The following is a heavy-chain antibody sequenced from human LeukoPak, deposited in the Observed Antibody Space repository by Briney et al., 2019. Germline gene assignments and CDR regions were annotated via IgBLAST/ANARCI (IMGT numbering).Heavy chain of an antibody. CDR1: GFIFSSYS. V-gene: IGHV3-21*01. CDR3: ARSSRTSWYSDY. J-gene: IGHJ4*02. D-gene: IGHD6-13*01. Sequence: PGGSLRLSCAASGFIFSSYSMNWVRQAPGKGLEWVSSISSSSYIYYADSVKGRFAISRDNARNSLYLQMNSLRVEDPAVYYCARSSRTSWYSDYWGQGTLVTVSS. CDR2: ISSSSYI.